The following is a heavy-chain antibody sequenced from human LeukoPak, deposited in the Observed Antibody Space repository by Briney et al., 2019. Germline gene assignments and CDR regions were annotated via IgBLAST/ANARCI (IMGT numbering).Heavy chain of an antibody. CDR3: ARRPKGGSGSYYPVGAFDI. D-gene: IGHD3-10*01. CDR1: GGSISSYY. J-gene: IGHJ3*02. Sequence: SETLSLTCTVSGGSISSYYWSWIRQPPGKGLEWIGYIYYSGSTNYNPSLKSRVTISVDTSKNQFSLKLSSVTAADTAVYYCARRPKGGSGSYYPVGAFDIWGQGTMVTVSS. CDR2: IYYSGST. V-gene: IGHV4-59*12.